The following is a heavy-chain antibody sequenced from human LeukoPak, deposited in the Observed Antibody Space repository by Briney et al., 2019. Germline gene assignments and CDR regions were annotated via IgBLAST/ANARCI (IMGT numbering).Heavy chain of an antibody. CDR2: INPNSGGT. J-gene: IGHJ4*02. D-gene: IGHD2-2*01. Sequence: GASVKVSCKASGYTFTGYYMHWVRQAPGQGLEWMGWINPNSGGTNYAQNFQGRVTMTRDTSISTAYMEVSRLRSDDTAVYYCARLEGYCSSTRCYAESRVDYWGQGTLVSVCS. CDR3: ARLEGYCSSTRCYAESRVDY. V-gene: IGHV1-2*02. CDR1: GYTFTGYY.